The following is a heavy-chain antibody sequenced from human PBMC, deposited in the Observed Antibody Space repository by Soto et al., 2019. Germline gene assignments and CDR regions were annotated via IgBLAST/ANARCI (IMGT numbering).Heavy chain of an antibody. V-gene: IGHV1-3*01. CDR3: GRSGGYSFLEY. CDR2: INAGNGNT. CDR1: GYTFTNYA. Sequence: GASVKPSCKDSGYTFTNYAMHWVRQAPGQRLEWMGWINAGNGNTKYSQQFQGRVTITRDTSASTAYMELSSLRSEDTAVYYGGRSGGYSFLEYWGKGTLVTVSP. D-gene: IGHD3-22*01. J-gene: IGHJ4*02.